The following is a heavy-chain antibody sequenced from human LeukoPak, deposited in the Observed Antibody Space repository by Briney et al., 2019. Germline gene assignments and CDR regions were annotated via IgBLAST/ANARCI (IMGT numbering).Heavy chain of an antibody. CDR3: AKDGTYYYGSGNFDY. Sequence: GGSLRLSSAASGFTFSSYAMSWVRQAPGKGLEWVSAISGSGGSTYYADSVKGRFTISRDNSKNTLYLQMNSLRAEDTAVYYCAKDGTYYYGSGNFDYWGQGTLVTVSS. D-gene: IGHD3-10*01. CDR2: ISGSGGST. CDR1: GFTFSSYA. V-gene: IGHV3-23*01. J-gene: IGHJ4*02.